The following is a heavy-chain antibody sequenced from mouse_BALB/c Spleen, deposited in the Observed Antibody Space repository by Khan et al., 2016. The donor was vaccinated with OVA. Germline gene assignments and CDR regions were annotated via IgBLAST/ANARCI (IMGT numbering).Heavy chain of an antibody. D-gene: IGHD2-14*01. V-gene: IGHV5-6-5*01. CDR3: AREAYRYDEYYFDY. Sequence: EVELVESGGDSVKPGGSLKLSCAVTGFSFSTYAMSWVRQTLEKKLVWVASISSGGSTYYPDSVKGRFTLSRDTARNIVYLKMTSLRSEDMAMYYCAREAYRYDEYYFDYWGQGTTLTVSS. CDR2: ISSGGST. J-gene: IGHJ2*01. CDR1: GFSFSTYA.